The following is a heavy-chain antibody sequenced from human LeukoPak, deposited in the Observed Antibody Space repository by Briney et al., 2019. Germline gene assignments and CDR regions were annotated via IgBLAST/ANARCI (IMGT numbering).Heavy chain of an antibody. J-gene: IGHJ2*01. CDR1: GFTFDDYG. D-gene: IGHD3-10*01. CDR3: ARGVMVRGPLTYFDL. V-gene: IGHV3-20*01. CDR2: INWNGGST. Sequence: PGGSLRLSCAASGFTFDDYGMSWVRQAPGKGLEGVSGINWNGGSTVYADSVKGGLTIYRDNAKNSLYLQMNSLRAEDTALYHCARGVMVRGPLTYFDLWGRGTLVTVSS.